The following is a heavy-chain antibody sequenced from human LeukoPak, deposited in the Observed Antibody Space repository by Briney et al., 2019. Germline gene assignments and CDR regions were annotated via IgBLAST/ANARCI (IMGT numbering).Heavy chain of an antibody. CDR3: ARWGDLYWYFDL. D-gene: IGHD2-21*02. CDR1: GGSISSGSYY. J-gene: IGHJ2*01. V-gene: IGHV4-61*02. CDR2: IYTSGTT. Sequence: PSQTLSLTCTVSGGSISSGSYYWNWIRQPAGKGLEWIGRIYTSGTTDYNPSLKSRVTISVDTSKNQFSLELSSVTAADTAVYYCARWGDLYWYFDLWGRGILVTVSS.